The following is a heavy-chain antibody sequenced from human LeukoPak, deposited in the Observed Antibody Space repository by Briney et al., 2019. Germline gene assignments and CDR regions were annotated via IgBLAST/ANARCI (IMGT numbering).Heavy chain of an antibody. D-gene: IGHD2-2*01. V-gene: IGHV3-23*01. J-gene: IGHJ1*01. Sequence: PGGSLRLSCAASGFTFSSYAMSWVRQAPGKGLEWVSAISGSGGSTYYADSVKGRFTISRDNSKNTLYLQMNSLRAEDTAVYYCAKDRLVVVPAASPGRYFQHWGQGTLVTVSS. CDR1: GFTFSSYA. CDR2: ISGSGGST. CDR3: AKDRLVVVPAASPGRYFQH.